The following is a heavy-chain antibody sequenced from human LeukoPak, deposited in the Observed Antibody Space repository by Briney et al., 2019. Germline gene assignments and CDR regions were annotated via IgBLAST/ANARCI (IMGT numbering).Heavy chain of an antibody. CDR1: GGSISSGDYY. J-gene: IGHJ6*03. CDR3: AREGYCSSTSCVSDYMDV. D-gene: IGHD2-2*01. Sequence: SETLSLTCTVSGGSISSGDYYWSWIRQPPGKGLEWIGYIYYSGSTNYNPSLKSRVTISVDTSKNQFSLKLSSVTAADTAVYYCAREGYCSSTSCVSDYMDVWGKGTTVTVSS. V-gene: IGHV4-30-4*01. CDR2: IYYSGST.